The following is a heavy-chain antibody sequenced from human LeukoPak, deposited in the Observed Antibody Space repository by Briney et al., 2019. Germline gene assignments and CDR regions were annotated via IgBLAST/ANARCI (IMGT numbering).Heavy chain of an antibody. CDR2: IIPILGIA. CDR1: GGTFSSYT. Sequence: ASVKVSCKASGGTFSSYTISWVRQAPGQGLEWMGRIIPILGIANYAQKFQGRVTITADKSTSTAYMELSSLRSEDTAVYYCAGTSGSGSEGGWFDPWGQGTLVTVSS. J-gene: IGHJ5*02. V-gene: IGHV1-69*02. CDR3: AGTSGSGSEGGWFDP. D-gene: IGHD3-10*01.